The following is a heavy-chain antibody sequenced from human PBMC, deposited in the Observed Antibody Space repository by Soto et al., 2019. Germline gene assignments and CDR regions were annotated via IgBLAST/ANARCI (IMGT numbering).Heavy chain of an antibody. CDR1: GFTFSSYA. CDR3: AKALAVADYYYYYGMDV. V-gene: IGHV3-23*01. CDR2: ISGSGGST. D-gene: IGHD6-19*01. J-gene: IGHJ6*02. Sequence: GSLRLSCAASGFTFSSYAMSWVRQAPGKGLEWVSAISGSGGSTYYADSVKGRFTISRDNSKNTLYLQMNSLRAEDTAVYYCAKALAVADYYYYYGMDVWGQGTTVTVSS.